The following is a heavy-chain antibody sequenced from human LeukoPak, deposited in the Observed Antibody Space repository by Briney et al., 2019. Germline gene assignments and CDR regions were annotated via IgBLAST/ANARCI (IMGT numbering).Heavy chain of an antibody. Sequence: PSETLSLTCTVSAGSISSSSHYWRWIRQPPGKGLEWIGSIYYGGTTAYNPSLKSRVTISVDTSKNQFSLKLSSVTAADTAVYYCVRWQSGSMFHPPWGQGTLVTVSS. CDR2: IYYGGTT. V-gene: IGHV4-39*01. D-gene: IGHD3-10*02. J-gene: IGHJ5*02. CDR3: VRWQSGSMFHPP. CDR1: AGSISSSSHY.